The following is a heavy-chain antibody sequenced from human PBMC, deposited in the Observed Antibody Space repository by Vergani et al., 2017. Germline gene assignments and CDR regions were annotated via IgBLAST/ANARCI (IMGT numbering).Heavy chain of an antibody. CDR3: AKGEEPSGSPTDY. J-gene: IGHJ4*02. Sequence: EVQLLESGGGLVKPGGSLRLSCAASGLTFSSYAMSWVRQAPGKGLEWVSAISGSGGSTYYADSVKGRFTISRDNSKNTLYLQMNSLRAEDTAVYYCAKGEEPSGSPTDYWGQGTLVTVSS. V-gene: IGHV3-23*01. CDR2: ISGSGGST. D-gene: IGHD1-26*01. CDR1: GLTFSSYA.